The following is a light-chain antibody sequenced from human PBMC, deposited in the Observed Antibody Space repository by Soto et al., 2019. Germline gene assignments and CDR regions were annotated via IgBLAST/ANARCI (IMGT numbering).Light chain of an antibody. CDR1: QSVSNNY. J-gene: IGKJ1*01. CDR2: GAS. V-gene: IGKV3-20*01. CDR3: QQYCRSGT. Sequence: EIVLTEYTGTLSLSPGERATLSCRASQSVSNNYLAWYQQKPGQAPRLLIYGASNRATGIPDRFSGSGSGTDFTLTSIRLEPEEFAVYYCQQYCRSGTFGQGTKVDIK.